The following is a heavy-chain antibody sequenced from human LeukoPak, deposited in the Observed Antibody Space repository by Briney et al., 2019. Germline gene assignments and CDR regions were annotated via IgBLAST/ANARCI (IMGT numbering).Heavy chain of an antibody. Sequence: PSETLSLTCAVYGGSFSGYYWSWIPQPPGKGLKWIGKINHSGSTNYNPSLKSRVTISVDTSKNQFSLKLSSVTAADTAVYYCARGKRGYSSSWYDYWGQGTLVTVSS. D-gene: IGHD6-13*01. CDR3: ARGKRGYSSSWYDY. CDR1: GGSFSGYY. J-gene: IGHJ4*02. V-gene: IGHV4-34*01. CDR2: INHSGST.